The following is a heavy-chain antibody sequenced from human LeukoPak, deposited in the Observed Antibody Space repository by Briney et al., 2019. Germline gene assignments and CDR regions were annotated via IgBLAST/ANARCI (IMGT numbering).Heavy chain of an antibody. V-gene: IGHV3-30*02. CDR2: IRFDGSNK. Sequence: GGSLRLSCAASGFTFSSYGMHWVRQAPGKGLEWVAFIRFDGSNKYYTDSVKGRFTLSRDNSKNTLYLQINSLRAEDTAVYYCAKDRKSIVGATLPYFDYWGQGTLVTVSS. J-gene: IGHJ4*02. D-gene: IGHD1-26*01. CDR1: GFTFSSYG. CDR3: AKDRKSIVGATLPYFDY.